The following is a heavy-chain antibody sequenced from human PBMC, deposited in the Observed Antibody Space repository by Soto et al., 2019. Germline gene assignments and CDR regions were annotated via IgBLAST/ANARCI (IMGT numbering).Heavy chain of an antibody. J-gene: IGHJ4*02. CDR1: GYTFTEYD. V-gene: IGHV1-8*01. Sequence: ASVKVSCKTSGYTFTEYDLNWVRQAPGQGLEYMGWVSPENRNAGYAPQFRGRVSMTTDTSISTAYLESTNLTYEDTAVYYCGVTTGFWGQGTMVTVSS. CDR3: GVTTGF. CDR2: VSPENRNA. D-gene: IGHD1-1*01.